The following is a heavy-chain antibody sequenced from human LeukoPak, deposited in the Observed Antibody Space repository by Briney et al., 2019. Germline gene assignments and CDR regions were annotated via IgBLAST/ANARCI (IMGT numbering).Heavy chain of an antibody. CDR3: ARGTRIRRAFDI. V-gene: IGHV4-61*01. J-gene: IGHJ3*02. CDR1: GGSVSSSFYY. Sequence: SSETLSLTCTVSGGSVSSSFYYWNWLRQSPGKGLEWIGYITYTGSPHYNPSLQSRVTISVDTSKNQFSLRLSSMTAADTAVYYCARGTRIRRAFDIWGQGTMVTVSS. D-gene: IGHD3-3*02. CDR2: ITYTGSP.